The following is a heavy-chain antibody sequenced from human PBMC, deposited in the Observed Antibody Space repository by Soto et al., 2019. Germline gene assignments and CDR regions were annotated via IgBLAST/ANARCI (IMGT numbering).Heavy chain of an antibody. D-gene: IGHD2-15*01. CDR3: ARWGGGGFNNYSLIDF. Sequence: GASVKVSCKASGYTFTSNYIHWVRQAPGQGLEWMGFINPRGGTTSAAQRLQGRLTMTRDTSTSTVYMELSSLTFKDTAVYYCARWGGGGFNNYSLIDFWGQGTLVTVSS. J-gene: IGHJ4*02. V-gene: IGHV1-46*01. CDR2: INPRGGTT. CDR1: GYTFTSNY.